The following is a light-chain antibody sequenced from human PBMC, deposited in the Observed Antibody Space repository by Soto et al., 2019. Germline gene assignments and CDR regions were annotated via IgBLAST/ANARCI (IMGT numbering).Light chain of an antibody. CDR3: QQHSNWPRT. Sequence: EIVLTQSPATLSLSPGERATLSCRASQSVSSYLAWYQQKPGQAPGLLIYNASNRATGIPARFSGSGSGTDFTLTISSLEPEGFAVYYCQQHSNWPRTFGQGTKV. CDR2: NAS. J-gene: IGKJ1*01. CDR1: QSVSSY. V-gene: IGKV3-11*01.